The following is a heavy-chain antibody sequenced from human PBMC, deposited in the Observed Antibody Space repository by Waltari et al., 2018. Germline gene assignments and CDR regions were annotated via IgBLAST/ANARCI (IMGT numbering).Heavy chain of an antibody. D-gene: IGHD3-16*01. CDR1: GFNLRSYW. J-gene: IGHJ4*02. Sequence: LVESGGDLVRPGGSLRLSCAASGFNLRSYWMSWVRQAPGKGLGWVANIKYEGSAEWYEDSVSGRLTVSRDNAKNSLYLEMNNVRVDDTAVYYCARGSAYYVRVWDLWGPGTLVTVSS. V-gene: IGHV3-7*03. CDR3: ARGSAYYVRVWDL. CDR2: IKYEGSAE.